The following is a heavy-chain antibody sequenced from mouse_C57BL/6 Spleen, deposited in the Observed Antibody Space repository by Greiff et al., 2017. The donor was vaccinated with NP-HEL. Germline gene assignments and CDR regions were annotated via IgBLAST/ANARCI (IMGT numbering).Heavy chain of an antibody. J-gene: IGHJ1*03. CDR2: IYPRDGST. V-gene: IGHV1-78*01. Sequence: QVQLQQPDAELVKPGASVKISCKASGYTFTGYSIPWMKQRPEQGLEWIGYIYPRDGSTKYNEKFKGKATLTVDTSSSTAYMQLNSLTSEDSAVYFCAGDGSGSTYWYFDVWGTGTTVTVST. CDR1: GYTFTGYS. D-gene: IGHD1-1*01. CDR3: AGDGSGSTYWYFDV.